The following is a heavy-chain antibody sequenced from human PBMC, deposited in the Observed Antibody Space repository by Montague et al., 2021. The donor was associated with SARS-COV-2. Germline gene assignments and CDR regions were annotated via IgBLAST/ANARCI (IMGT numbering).Heavy chain of an antibody. CDR1: GFTFSSYE. V-gene: IGHV4-59*01. D-gene: IGHD3-3*01. CDR3: ARAPVAHITIFGVVTSFDY. CDR2: IYYSGST. Sequence: LRLSCAASGFTFSSYEMNWIRQPPGKGLEWIGYIYYSGSTNYNPSLKSRVTISVDTSKNQFSLKLSSVTAADTAVYYCARAPVAHITIFGVVTSFDYWGQGTLVTVSS. J-gene: IGHJ4*02.